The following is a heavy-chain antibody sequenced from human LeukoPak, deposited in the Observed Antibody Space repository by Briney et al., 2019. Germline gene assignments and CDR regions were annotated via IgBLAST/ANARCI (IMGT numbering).Heavy chain of an antibody. CDR3: ARGRKFITYYYDSSGYCYSY. V-gene: IGHV4-34*01. CDR1: GGSFSNYY. CDR2: INHSGST. J-gene: IGHJ4*02. D-gene: IGHD3-22*01. Sequence: SETLSLTCAVYGGSFSNYYWSWIRQPPGKGLEWIGEINHSGSTNYNPSLKSRVTISVDTSKNQFSLKLTSVTAADTAVYYCARGRKFITYYYDSSGYCYSYWGQGTLVTVSS.